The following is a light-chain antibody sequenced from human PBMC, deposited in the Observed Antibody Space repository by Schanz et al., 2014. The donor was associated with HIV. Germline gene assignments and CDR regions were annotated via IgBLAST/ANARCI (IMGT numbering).Light chain of an antibody. CDR3: QQYGTSPPPT. J-gene: IGKJ4*01. CDR2: ATS. Sequence: EIVMTQSPATLSVSPGERATLSCGASQRLSSSYLAWYQQKRDQPPRLVIYATSTRAAGIPDRFSGTGSGTXXPLTISRLEPEDCAVYHCQQYGTSPPPTFGGGTKVDIK. V-gene: IGKV3-20*01. CDR1: QRLSSSY.